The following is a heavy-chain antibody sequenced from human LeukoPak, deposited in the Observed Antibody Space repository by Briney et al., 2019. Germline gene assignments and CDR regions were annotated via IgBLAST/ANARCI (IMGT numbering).Heavy chain of an antibody. CDR3: ARGMIRIGRWFPLGY. Sequence: ASVKVSCKASGYTFTSYAMNWVRQAPGQGLEWMGWINTNTGNPTYAQGFTGRFVFSLDTSVSTAYLQISSLKAEDTAVYYCARGMIRIGRWFPLGYWGQGTLVTVSS. V-gene: IGHV7-4-1*02. D-gene: IGHD4-23*01. CDR2: INTNTGNP. J-gene: IGHJ4*02. CDR1: GYTFTSYA.